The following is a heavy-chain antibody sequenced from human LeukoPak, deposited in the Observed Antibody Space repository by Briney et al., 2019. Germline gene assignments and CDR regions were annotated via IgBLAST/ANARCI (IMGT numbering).Heavy chain of an antibody. CDR3: AKTVRQWLANDAFAI. V-gene: IGHV4-59*01. CDR1: GGSISSDH. D-gene: IGHD6-19*01. Sequence: SETLSLTCTVSGGSISSDHWNWIRQPPGKGLEWIGCIYYSGSTYYNPSLMSRVTISVDTSKNQFSLKLTSVTAADTAVYYCAKTVRQWLANDAFAIWGQGTMVTVSS. J-gene: IGHJ3*02. CDR2: IYYSGST.